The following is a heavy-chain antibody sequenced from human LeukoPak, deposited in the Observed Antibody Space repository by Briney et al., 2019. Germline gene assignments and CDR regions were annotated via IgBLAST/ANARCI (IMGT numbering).Heavy chain of an antibody. CDR1: GFTFSTYW. CDR2: VNSDGSST. CDR3: TRVKSDCSGGACANYFDY. D-gene: IGHD2-15*01. Sequence: PGGSLRLSCAASGFTFSTYWMHWVRQAPGKGLVWVSRVNSDGSSTIYADSVKDRFTISRDNPKNTLHLQMNSLRAEDTAVYYCTRVKSDCSGGACANYFDYWGQGTLITVSS. V-gene: IGHV3-74*01. J-gene: IGHJ4*02.